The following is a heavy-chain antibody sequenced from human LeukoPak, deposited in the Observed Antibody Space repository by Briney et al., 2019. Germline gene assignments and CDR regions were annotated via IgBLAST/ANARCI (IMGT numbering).Heavy chain of an antibody. J-gene: IGHJ4*02. Sequence: SETLSLTCAVYGGSFSGYYWSWLRQPPGKGLEWIGEINHSGSTNYNPSLKSRVTISVDTSKNQFSLKLSSVTAADTAVYYCARANRNVRGVMKLDYWGQGTLVTVSS. CDR2: INHSGST. CDR1: GGSFSGYY. V-gene: IGHV4-34*01. D-gene: IGHD3-10*01. CDR3: ARANRNVRGVMKLDY.